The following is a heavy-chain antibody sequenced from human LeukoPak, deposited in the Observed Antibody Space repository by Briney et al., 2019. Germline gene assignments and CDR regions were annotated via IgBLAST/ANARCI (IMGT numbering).Heavy chain of an antibody. CDR1: GYTFTSYA. CDR3: ARGTDYGEGLDWFDP. J-gene: IGHJ5*02. D-gene: IGHD4-17*01. CDR2: INAGNGNT. V-gene: IGHV1-3*01. Sequence: ASVTVSCKASGYTFTSYAMHWVRQAPGQRLEWMGWINAGNGNTKYSQKFQGRVTITRDTSASTVYMELSSLRSEDTAVYYCARGTDYGEGLDWFDPWGQGTLVTVSS.